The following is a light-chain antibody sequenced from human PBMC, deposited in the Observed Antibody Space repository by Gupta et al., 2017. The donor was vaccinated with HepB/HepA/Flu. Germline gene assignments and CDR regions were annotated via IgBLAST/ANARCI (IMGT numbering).Light chain of an antibody. CDR3: SSWDDTLTHLM. V-gene: IGLV1-44*01. J-gene: IGLJ3*02. Sequence: QSLLRPPSSASGHPGTRFTIPCSGSSSAIVTNNVNWYQQLPGTAPKLLISSNNQRPSGVPDRFSGSKSGTTASLAISGLQSEDEADYYCSSWDDTLTHLMFGGGTKLTVL. CDR1: SSAIVTNN. CDR2: SNN.